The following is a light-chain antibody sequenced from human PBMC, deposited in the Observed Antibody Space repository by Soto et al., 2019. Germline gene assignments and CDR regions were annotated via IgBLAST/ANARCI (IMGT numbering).Light chain of an antibody. CDR3: LQDNNYPWT. Sequence: AIQMTQSPSSLSASVGDRVTISCRASQAIRKDLGWYQQKPGKAPNLLIYGASSLESGVPSRFSGSGSGTDFTLTISSLQPEDFETYYCLQDNNYPWTFGQGTKVEI. CDR1: QAIRKD. V-gene: IGKV1-6*01. CDR2: GAS. J-gene: IGKJ1*01.